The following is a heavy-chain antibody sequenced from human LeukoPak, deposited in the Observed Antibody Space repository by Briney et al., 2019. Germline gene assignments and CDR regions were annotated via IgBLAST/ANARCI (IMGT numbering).Heavy chain of an antibody. CDR2: IYYSGST. CDR1: GGSISSYY. Sequence: PSETLSLTCTASGGSISSYYWSWIRQPPGKGLEWIGYIYYSGSTNYNPSLKSRVTISVDTSKNQFSLKLSSVTAADTAVYYCARGTAVVSFDPWGQGTLVTVSS. CDR3: ARGTAVVSFDP. J-gene: IGHJ5*02. V-gene: IGHV4-59*01. D-gene: IGHD6-19*01.